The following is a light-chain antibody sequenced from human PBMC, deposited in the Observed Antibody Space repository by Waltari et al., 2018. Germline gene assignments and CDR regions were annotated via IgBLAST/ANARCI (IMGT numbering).Light chain of an antibody. CDR1: SGHSTNI. Sequence: QLVLTQSPSASASLGASVKLTCTLSSGHSTNIIAWLQQQPEKGPRYLMNVNSDGSHNKGVGIPVRFSGSSSGAEGDLTISSLQSEEEADYYCQTGGHGTWVFGGGTRLTVL. CDR3: QTGGHGTWV. CDR2: VNSDGSH. J-gene: IGLJ2*01. V-gene: IGLV4-69*01.